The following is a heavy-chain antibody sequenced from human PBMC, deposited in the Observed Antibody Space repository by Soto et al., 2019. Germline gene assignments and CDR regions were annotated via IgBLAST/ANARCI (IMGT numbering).Heavy chain of an antibody. Sequence: ASVKVSCKASGYTFTSYDINWVRQATGQGLEWMGWMNPNSGNTGYAQKFQGRVTMTRNTSISTAYMELSSLRSEDTAVYYCARGDDFWSGYSVLDYYYMDVWGKGTTVTVSS. J-gene: IGHJ6*03. CDR1: GYTFTSYD. V-gene: IGHV1-8*01. CDR3: ARGDDFWSGYSVLDYYYMDV. CDR2: MNPNSGNT. D-gene: IGHD3-3*01.